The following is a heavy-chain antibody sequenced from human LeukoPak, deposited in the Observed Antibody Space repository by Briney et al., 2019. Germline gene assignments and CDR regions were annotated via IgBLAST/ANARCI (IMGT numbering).Heavy chain of an antibody. CDR1: GFTFSSYW. D-gene: IGHD2-21*02. V-gene: IGHV4-34*01. J-gene: IGHJ4*02. Sequence: GSLRLSCAASGFTFSSYWMSWIRQPPGKGLEWIGEINHSGSTNYNPSLKSRVTISVDTSKNQFSLKLSSVTAADTAVYYCARADCGGDCYSRYYFDYWGQGTLVTVSS. CDR3: ARADCGGDCYSRYYFDY. CDR2: INHSGST.